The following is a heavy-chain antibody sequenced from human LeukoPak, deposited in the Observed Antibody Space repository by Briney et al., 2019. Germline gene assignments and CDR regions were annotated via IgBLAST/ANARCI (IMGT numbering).Heavy chain of an antibody. CDR2: INHSGST. V-gene: IGHV4-34*01. CDR3: ARGVYYYGSGSIYGGYYYYYMDV. Sequence: SETLSLTCAVYGGSFSGYYWSWLRQPPGKGLEWIGEINHSGSTNYNPSLKSRVTISVDTSKNQFSLKLSSVTAADTAVYYCARGVYYYGSGSIYGGYYYYYMDVWGKGTTVTVSS. J-gene: IGHJ6*03. CDR1: GGSFSGYY. D-gene: IGHD3-10*01.